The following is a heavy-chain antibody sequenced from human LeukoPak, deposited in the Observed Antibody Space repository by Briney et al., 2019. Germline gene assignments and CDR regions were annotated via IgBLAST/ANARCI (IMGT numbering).Heavy chain of an antibody. CDR1: GGSISSSNW. CDR2: IYHSGST. D-gene: IGHD4/OR15-4a*01. CDR3: ASLLRLRLGAKYAFDI. J-gene: IGHJ3*02. Sequence: SETLSLTCAVSGGSISSSNWWSWVRQPPGKGLEWIGEIYHSGSTNYNPSLKSRVTISVDKSKNQFSLKLSSVTAADTAVYYCASLLRLRLGAKYAFDIWGQGTMVTVSS. V-gene: IGHV4-4*02.